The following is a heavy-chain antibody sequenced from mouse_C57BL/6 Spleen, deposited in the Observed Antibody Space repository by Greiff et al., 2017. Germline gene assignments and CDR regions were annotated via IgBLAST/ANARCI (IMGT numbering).Heavy chain of an antibody. D-gene: IGHD2-2*01. CDR1: GFSLTSYG. CDR3: ARSYAYERYFDV. Sequence: QVQLQQSGPGLVQPSQSLSITCTVSGFSLTSYGVHWVRQSPGKGLEWLGVIWSGGSTDYNAAFISRLSISKDNSKSQVFFKMNSLQADDTAIYCCARSYAYERYFDVWGTGTTVTVSS. V-gene: IGHV2-2*01. J-gene: IGHJ1*03. CDR2: IWSGGST.